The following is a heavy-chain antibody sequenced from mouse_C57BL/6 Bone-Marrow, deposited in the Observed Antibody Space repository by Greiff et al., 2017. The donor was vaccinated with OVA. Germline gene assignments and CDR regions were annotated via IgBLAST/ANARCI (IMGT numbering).Heavy chain of an antibody. J-gene: IGHJ3*01. CDR2: IDPENGDT. CDR3: TTNGNYVGFAY. CDR1: GFNIKDDY. D-gene: IGHD2-1*01. V-gene: IGHV14-4*01. Sequence: EVKLMESGAELVRPGASVKLSCTASGFNIKDDYMHWVKQRPEQGLEWIGWIDPENGDTEYASKFQGKATITADTSSNTAYLQLSSLTSEDTAVYYCTTNGNYVGFAYWGQGTLVTVSA.